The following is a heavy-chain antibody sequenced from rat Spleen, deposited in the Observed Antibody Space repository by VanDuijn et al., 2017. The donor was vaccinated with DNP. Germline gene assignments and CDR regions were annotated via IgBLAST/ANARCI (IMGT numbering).Heavy chain of an antibody. J-gene: IGHJ2*01. CDR1: GFTFNNYW. D-gene: IGHD3-2*01. CDR3: TTLWGDY. Sequence: EVQLVESGGDLVQPGRSLKLSCVASGFTFNNYWMTWIRQVPGKGLEWVASISHDGGSTYYRDSVKGRFTISRDNAKSSLYLQMDRLRSEDTATYYCTTLWGDYWGQGVMVTVSS. CDR2: ISHDGGST. V-gene: IGHV5-31*01.